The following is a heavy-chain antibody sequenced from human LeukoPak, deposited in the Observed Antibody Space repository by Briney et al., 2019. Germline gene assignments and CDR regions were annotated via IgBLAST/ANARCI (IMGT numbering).Heavy chain of an antibody. CDR3: AKDKGGVSGSFHY. CDR2: TSGSGGDT. D-gene: IGHD3-10*01. CDR1: GFTFSSYA. Sequence: PGGSLRLSCAASGFTFSSYAMSWVRQSPGEGLEWVSATSGSGGDTFYADSVKGRFTISRDNSKNTLYIQMNSLRAEDTAIYYCAKDKGGVSGSFHYWGPGTLVTVSS. V-gene: IGHV3-23*01. J-gene: IGHJ4*02.